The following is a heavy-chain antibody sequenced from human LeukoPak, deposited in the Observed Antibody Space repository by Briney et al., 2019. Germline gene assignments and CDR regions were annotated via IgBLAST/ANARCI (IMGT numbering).Heavy chain of an antibody. CDR1: GFSLSTSGVG. J-gene: IGHJ4*02. V-gene: IGHV2-5*01. D-gene: IGHD6-19*01. CDR2: IFWNDNK. CDR3: AHRPSGWYYFDY. Sequence: SGPTLVNPTQTLTLTCTFSGFSLSTSGVGVGWIRQPPGKALEWLALIFWNDNKRYSPSLKSRLTITKDTSKHQVVLTMTNMDPVDTATYYSAHRPSGWYYFDYWGQGTLVTVSS.